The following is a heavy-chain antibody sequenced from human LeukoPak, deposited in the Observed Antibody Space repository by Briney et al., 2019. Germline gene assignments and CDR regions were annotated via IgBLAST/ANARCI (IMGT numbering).Heavy chain of an antibody. Sequence: GGSLRLSCAASGFTFRNYGMHCVRQAPGKGLEWVAVISDDGSNKNYAESVRGRFTISRDNSNNTLYLQMNSLRAEDTAVYYCAKDREATASGTFDYWGQGTLVTVSS. D-gene: IGHD6-13*01. J-gene: IGHJ4*02. CDR3: AKDREATASGTFDY. CDR2: ISDDGSNK. CDR1: GFTFRNYG. V-gene: IGHV3-30*18.